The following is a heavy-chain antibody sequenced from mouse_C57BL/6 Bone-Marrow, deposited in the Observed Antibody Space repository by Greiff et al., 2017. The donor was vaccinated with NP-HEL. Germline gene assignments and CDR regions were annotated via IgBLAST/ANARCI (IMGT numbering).Heavy chain of an antibody. J-gene: IGHJ2*01. CDR2: IYPGDGDT. CDR3: ARSGGPVDY. CDR1: GYAFSSSW. D-gene: IGHD1-1*02. V-gene: IGHV1-82*01. Sequence: VKLMESGPELVKPGASVKISCKASGYAFSSSWMNWVKQRPGKGLEWIGRIYPGDGDTNYNGKFKGKATLTADKSSSTAYMQLSSLTSEDSAVYFCARSGGPVDYWGQGTTLTVSS.